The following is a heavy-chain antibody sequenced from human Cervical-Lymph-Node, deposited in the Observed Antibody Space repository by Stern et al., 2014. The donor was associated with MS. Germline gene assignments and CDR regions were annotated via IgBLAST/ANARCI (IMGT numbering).Heavy chain of an antibody. V-gene: IGHV3-30-3*01. CDR1: GFIFSSHA. J-gene: IGHJ4*02. D-gene: IGHD2-15*01. CDR2: LSNEGSKQ. CDR3: ARDTCRGGGCYFRY. Sequence: VQLVESGGGVVQPGRSLRLSCAASGFIFSSHAMHWVRQAPGKGLDWVAFLSNEGSKQFYADSVKGRFTISRDNSNNTLYLQMNSLRPEDTAVYYCARDTCRGGGCYFRYWGQGILITVSS.